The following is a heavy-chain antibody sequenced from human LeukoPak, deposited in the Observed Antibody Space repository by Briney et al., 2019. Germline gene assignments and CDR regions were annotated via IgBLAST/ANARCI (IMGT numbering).Heavy chain of an antibody. D-gene: IGHD3-9*01. V-gene: IGHV4-39*07. J-gene: IGHJ4*03. CDR1: VGSISSRSYY. CDR3: ARTAFDDILTGYIDY. Sequence: SETLSLTCTVSVGSISSRSYYGGWLRQPPGKGLEWIGSIYYSGSTYYNPSRKSRVTISVDTSKNQFSMKLSSVTAADKAVYYGARTAFDDILTGYIDYSGQGT. CDR2: IYYSGST.